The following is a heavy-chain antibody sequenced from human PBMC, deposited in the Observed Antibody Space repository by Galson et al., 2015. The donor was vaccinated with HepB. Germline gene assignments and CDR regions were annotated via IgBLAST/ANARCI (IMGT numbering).Heavy chain of an antibody. D-gene: IGHD2-15*01. Sequence: SETLSLTCTVSGGSISSYYWNWIRQPPGKGLEWMGYIHYSGTTSYNPSLKSRVTISADTSKNQFSLKLSSVTAADTAVYYCARPSLKYCSGDSCYPGAFDIWGQGTMVTVSS. J-gene: IGHJ3*02. V-gene: IGHV4-59*08. CDR2: IHYSGTT. CDR1: GGSISSYY. CDR3: ARPSLKYCSGDSCYPGAFDI.